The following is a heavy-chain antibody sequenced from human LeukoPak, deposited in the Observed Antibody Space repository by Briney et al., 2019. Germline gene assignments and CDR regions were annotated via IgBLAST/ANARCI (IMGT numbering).Heavy chain of an antibody. CDR1: GGSISSGGYY. CDR2: IYYSWST. D-gene: IGHD1-1*01. J-gene: IGHJ3*02. CDR3: ARERLERSLSAFDI. Sequence: KSSETLSLTCTVSGGSISSGGYYWSWIRQHPGKGLEWIGYIYYSWSTYYNPSLKSRVTISVDTSKNQFSLKLSSVTAADTAVYYCARERLERSLSAFDIWGQGTMVTVSS. V-gene: IGHV4-31*03.